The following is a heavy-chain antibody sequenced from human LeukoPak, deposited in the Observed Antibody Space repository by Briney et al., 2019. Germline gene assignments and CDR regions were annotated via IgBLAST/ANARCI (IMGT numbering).Heavy chain of an antibody. CDR1: GFTFSSYG. J-gene: IGHJ3*02. V-gene: IGHV3-33*01. CDR3: ARDISDTQYYYDSSGRDAFDI. Sequence: GGSLRLSCAASGFTFSSYGMHWDRQAPGKGLEWVAVIWYDGSNKYYADSVKGRFTISRDNSKNTLYLQMNSLRAEDTAVYYCARDISDTQYYYDSSGRDAFDIWGQGTMVTVSS. CDR2: IWYDGSNK. D-gene: IGHD3-22*01.